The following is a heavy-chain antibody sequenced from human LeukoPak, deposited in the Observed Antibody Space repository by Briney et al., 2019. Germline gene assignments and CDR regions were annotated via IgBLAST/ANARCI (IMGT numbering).Heavy chain of an antibody. Sequence: SVKVSCKASGGTFSSYAISWVRQAPGQGLEWMGRIIPIFGTANYAQKFQGRVTITTDESTSTAYMELSGLRSEDTAVYYCARETTKGATTPGDAFDIWGQGTMVTVSS. J-gene: IGHJ3*02. D-gene: IGHD1-26*01. CDR2: IIPIFGTA. V-gene: IGHV1-69*05. CDR1: GGTFSSYA. CDR3: ARETTKGATTPGDAFDI.